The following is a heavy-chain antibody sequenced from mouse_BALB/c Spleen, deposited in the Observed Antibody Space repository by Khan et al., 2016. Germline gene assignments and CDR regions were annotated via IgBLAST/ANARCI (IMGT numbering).Heavy chain of an antibody. Sequence: VQLKQSGPDLVKPGASVKISCKASGYSFSGYYLDWVKQSHAKSLEWIGRVNPNNGASKYNQKFKGKAILTVDRSSTTAYMELRPLTSEDSAVYYCLRDAMDYWGQGTSVTVSS. D-gene: IGHD3-1*01. CDR3: LRDAMDY. CDR2: VNPNNGAS. J-gene: IGHJ4*01. V-gene: IGHV1-18*01. CDR1: GYSFSGYY.